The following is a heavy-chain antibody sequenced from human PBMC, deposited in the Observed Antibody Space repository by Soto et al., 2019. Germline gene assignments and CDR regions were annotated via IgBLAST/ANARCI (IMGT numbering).Heavy chain of an antibody. V-gene: IGHV3-23*01. Sequence: PGGSLRLSCAASGFTFSNYDMSWVRQAPGKGLEWVSSIRGSDYTTYYADSVKGRFTISRDNSKNTLYLRLNSLRAEDTAVYYCAKSFCSGDSCHWTFDYWGQGTLVTVSS. CDR1: GFTFSNYD. J-gene: IGHJ4*02. D-gene: IGHD2-15*01. CDR3: AKSFCSGDSCHWTFDY. CDR2: IRGSDYTT.